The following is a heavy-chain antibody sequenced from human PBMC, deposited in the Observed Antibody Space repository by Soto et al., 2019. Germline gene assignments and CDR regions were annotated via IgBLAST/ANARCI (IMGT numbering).Heavy chain of an antibody. CDR1: GYTFTSYA. CDR2: INAGNGNT. J-gene: IGHJ4*02. D-gene: IGHD2-2*02. CDR3: ARGGYCSSTSCYTPFDY. Sequence: AASVKVSCKASGYTFTSYAMHWVRKAPGQRLEWMGWINAGNGNTKYSQKFQGRVTITRDTSASTAYMELSSLRSEDTAVYYCARGGYCSSTSCYTPFDYWGQGTLVTVSS. V-gene: IGHV1-3*01.